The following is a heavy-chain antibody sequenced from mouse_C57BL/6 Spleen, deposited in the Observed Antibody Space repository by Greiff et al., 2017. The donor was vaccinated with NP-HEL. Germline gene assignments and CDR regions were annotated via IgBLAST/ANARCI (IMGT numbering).Heavy chain of an antibody. CDR1: GYAFSSSW. V-gene: IGHV1-82*01. Sequence: QVQLQQSGPELVKPGASVKISCKASGYAFSSSWMNWVKQRPGKGLEWIGRLYPGDGDTNYNGKFKGTATLTADKSSSTAYMQLSSLTSEDSAVYFCAREDYYYGSSHWYFDVWGTGTTVTVSS. D-gene: IGHD1-1*01. CDR2: LYPGDGDT. CDR3: AREDYYYGSSHWYFDV. J-gene: IGHJ1*03.